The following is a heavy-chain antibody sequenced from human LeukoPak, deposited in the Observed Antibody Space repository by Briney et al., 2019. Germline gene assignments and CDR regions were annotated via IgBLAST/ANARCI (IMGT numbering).Heavy chain of an antibody. CDR2: ISAYNGHT. CDR1: GYTFSNYG. CDR3: ARDDKNGRWSWFDP. V-gene: IGHV1-18*01. J-gene: IGHJ5*02. Sequence: GASVKVSCKASGYTFSNYGISWVRQAPGQGPEWIGWISAYNGHTNYAQSVQGRVSMTTDTSTSTAYLEVRSLRFDDTAVYYCARDDKNGRWSWFDPWGQGTPVTVSS. D-gene: IGHD2-15*01.